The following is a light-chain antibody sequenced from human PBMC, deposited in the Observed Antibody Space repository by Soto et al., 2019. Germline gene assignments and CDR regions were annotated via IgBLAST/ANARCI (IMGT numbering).Light chain of an antibody. CDR3: QQYFATPLT. CDR2: WAS. Sequence: DIVMTQSADSLAVSPGERATFNCKSSQSLLFSTNNKNYLAWYQQKFGQPPKLLIYWASARDSGVPDRFSASGSETNFTLTISSLQAEDVAVYYCQQYFATPLTFGGGTRVEI. J-gene: IGKJ4*01. CDR1: QSLLFSTNNKNY. V-gene: IGKV4-1*01.